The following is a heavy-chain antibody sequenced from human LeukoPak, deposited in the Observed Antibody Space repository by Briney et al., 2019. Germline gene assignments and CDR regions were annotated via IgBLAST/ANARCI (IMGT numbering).Heavy chain of an antibody. CDR1: GFTFSNYW. Sequence: GGSLRLSCAASGFTFSNYWMSWVRQAPGKGLEWVANMKQDGSEKNYVVSVKGRFTISRDNAKNSLYLQMNSLRAEDAAVYYRARDGPWFGEFFDYWGQGTLVTVSS. CDR3: ARDGPWFGEFFDY. CDR2: MKQDGSEK. V-gene: IGHV3-7*01. J-gene: IGHJ4*02. D-gene: IGHD3-10*01.